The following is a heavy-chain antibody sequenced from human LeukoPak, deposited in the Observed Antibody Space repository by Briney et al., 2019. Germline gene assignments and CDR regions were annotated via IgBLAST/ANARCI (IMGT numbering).Heavy chain of an antibody. Sequence: GGSLRLSCAASGFTFSSYEMNWVRQAPGKGLEWVSYISSSGSTIYYADSVKGRFTISRDNSKNTLYLQMNSLRAEDTAVYYCASPSHTAGAFDIWGQGTMVTVSS. CDR1: GFTFSSYE. CDR2: ISSSGSTI. V-gene: IGHV3-48*03. CDR3: ASPSHTAGAFDI. J-gene: IGHJ3*02.